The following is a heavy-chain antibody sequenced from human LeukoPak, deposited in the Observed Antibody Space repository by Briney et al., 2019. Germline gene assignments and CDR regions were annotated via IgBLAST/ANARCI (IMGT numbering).Heavy chain of an antibody. CDR3: ARGGGYDAFDI. CDR2: IHTSGTT. CDR1: GGSISSGSYF. Sequence: PSQTLSLTCTVSGGSISSGSYFWRWIRQPAGKGLEWIGRIHTSGTTNYNPSLKSRVTISIDKSKNQFSLKLSSVTAADTAVYYCARGGGYDAFDIWGQGTMVTVSS. D-gene: IGHD6-19*01. J-gene: IGHJ3*02. V-gene: IGHV4-61*02.